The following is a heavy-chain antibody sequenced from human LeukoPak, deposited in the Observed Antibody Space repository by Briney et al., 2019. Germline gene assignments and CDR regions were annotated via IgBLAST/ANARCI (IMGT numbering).Heavy chain of an antibody. CDR1: GFTISHYW. Sequence: GGSLRLSCAASGFTISHYWMSWVRQAPGKGLEWVANIKQDESEQDFVDSVKGRFTISRDNTKNSLYLQLNSLRGEDTAVYYCARSDYYYMDVWGKGTTVTISS. V-gene: IGHV3-7*03. J-gene: IGHJ6*03. CDR3: ARSDYYYMDV. CDR2: IKQDESEQ.